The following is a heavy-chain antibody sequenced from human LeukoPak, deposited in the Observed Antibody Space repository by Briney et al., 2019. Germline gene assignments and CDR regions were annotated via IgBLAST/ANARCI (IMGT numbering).Heavy chain of an antibody. CDR1: GFTFSSYA. V-gene: IGHV3-30-3*01. D-gene: IGHD2-2*02. CDR2: ISYNGSNK. CDR3: ARVFIVVVPPAILDYGMDA. Sequence: GRSLRLSCAASGFTFSSYAMHWVRQAPGKGLEWVSVISYNGSNKYYADSVKGRFTISRDNSKNTLYLQMNSLRAEDTAVYYCARVFIVVVPPAILDYGMDAWGQGTTVTVSS. J-gene: IGHJ6*02.